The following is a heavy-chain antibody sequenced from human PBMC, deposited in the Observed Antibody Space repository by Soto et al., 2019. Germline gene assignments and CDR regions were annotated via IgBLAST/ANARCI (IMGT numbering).Heavy chain of an antibody. CDR1: GGSISSSSYY. V-gene: IGHV4-39*01. CDR2: IYYSGST. CDR3: ASQLAVADYYFDY. J-gene: IGHJ4*02. D-gene: IGHD6-19*01. Sequence: QLQLQESGPGLVKPSETLSLTCTVSGGSISSSSYYWGWIRQPPGKGLEWIGSIYYSGSTYYNPSLKSRVTIYEDTSKNQFSVKLSSVTAADTAVYYCASQLAVADYYFDYWGQGTLVNVSS.